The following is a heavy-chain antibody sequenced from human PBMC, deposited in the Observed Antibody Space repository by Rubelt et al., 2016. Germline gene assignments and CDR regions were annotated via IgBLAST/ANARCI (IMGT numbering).Heavy chain of an antibody. CDR1: GGSFSGYY. D-gene: IGHD6-6*01. V-gene: IGHV4-34*01. CDR2: INHSGST. J-gene: IGHJ6*01. Sequence: QVQLQQWGAGLLKPSETLSLTCAVYGGSFSGYYWSWIRQPPGKGLEWIGEINHSGSTNYNPSLKSRVTISVDTSKNQFSLKLSSVTAADTAVYYWSASAPTLFPLVSCEKAXAYXXSXXVXCLAXDV. CDR3: SASAPTLFPLVSCEKAXAYXXSXXVXCLAXDV.